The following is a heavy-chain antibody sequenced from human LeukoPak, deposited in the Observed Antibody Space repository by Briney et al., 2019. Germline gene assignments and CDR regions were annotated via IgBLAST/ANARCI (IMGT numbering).Heavy chain of an antibody. CDR1: GFTFTGYA. V-gene: IGHV3-30-3*01. CDR3: ASDFRSYHIRWCIHY. D-gene: IGHD2-8*02. J-gene: IGHJ4*02. CDR2: ISNDGNNK. Sequence: PRRCLRLSCAAAGFTFTGYAICWVRQAPGKWLEWVAVISNDGNNKYYADSVKGRFTISRDNSKNTLSLQINSLRAEATALYYCASDFRSYHIRWCIHYCSQGTLPTVYS.